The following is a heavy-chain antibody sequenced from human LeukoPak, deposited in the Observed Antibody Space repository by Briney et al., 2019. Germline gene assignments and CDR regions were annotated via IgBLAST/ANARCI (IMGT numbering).Heavy chain of an antibody. J-gene: IGHJ4*02. Sequence: GGSLRLSCAASGFTFSSYAMRWVRQAPGKGLEWVSAISGSGGSTYYADSVKGRFTISRDNSKNTLYLQMNSLRAEDTAVYYCAKARYCSGGSCYKKKYYFDYWGQGTLVTVSS. V-gene: IGHV3-23*01. CDR3: AKARYCSGGSCYKKKYYFDY. CDR2: ISGSGGST. CDR1: GFTFSSYA. D-gene: IGHD2-15*01.